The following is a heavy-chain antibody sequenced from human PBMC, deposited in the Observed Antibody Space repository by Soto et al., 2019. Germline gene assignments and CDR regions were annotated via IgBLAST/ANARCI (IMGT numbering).Heavy chain of an antibody. CDR3: ARHGGYCSSTSCYGYAFDI. V-gene: IGHV4-59*08. J-gene: IGHJ3*02. CDR2: IYYSGST. D-gene: IGHD2-2*01. CDR1: GGSISSYY. Sequence: KQSQTLSLTCTVSGGSISSYYWSWIRQPPGKGLEWIGYIYYSGSTNYNPSLKSRVTISVDTSKNQFSLKLSSVTAADTAVYYCARHGGYCSSTSCYGYAFDIWGQGTMVTVSS.